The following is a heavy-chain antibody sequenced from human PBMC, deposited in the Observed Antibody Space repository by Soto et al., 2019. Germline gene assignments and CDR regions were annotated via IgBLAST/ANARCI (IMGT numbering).Heavy chain of an antibody. CDR1: SGSISTYY. Sequence: QVQLQESGPGLVKPSETLSLTCTVSSGSISTYYWSWIRQPPGKGLEWIGYIYYTVSTNYNPSLKTRVAISMETCKNQCSLHLSSGTAAETAVYYCAGAPNWDYFDFGGLGTLVTVSS. D-gene: IGHD7-27*01. CDR2: IYYTVST. V-gene: IGHV4-59*01. J-gene: IGHJ4*02. CDR3: AGAPNWDYFDF.